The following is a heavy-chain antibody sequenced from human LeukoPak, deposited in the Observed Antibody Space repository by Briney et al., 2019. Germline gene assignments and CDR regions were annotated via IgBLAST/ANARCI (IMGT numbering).Heavy chain of an antibody. CDR2: IYTAGST. V-gene: IGHV3-66*01. J-gene: IGHJ6*03. D-gene: IGHD3-10*01. CDR3: ARGGLITMIRGPLRYYYMDV. CDR1: GGSISSSSYY. Sequence: ETLSLTCTVSGGSISSSSYYWGWIRQPPGKGLEWVSVIYTAGSTHYADSVKGRFTISRDNSKNTVYLQMNSLRAEDTAVYYCARGGLITMIRGPLRYYYMDVWGKGTTVTISS.